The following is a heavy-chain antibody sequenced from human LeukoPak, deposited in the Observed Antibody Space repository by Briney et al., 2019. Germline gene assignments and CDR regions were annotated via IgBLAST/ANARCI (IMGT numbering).Heavy chain of an antibody. CDR1: GFTFDTYA. V-gene: IGHV3-33*01. D-gene: IGHD2-8*02. J-gene: IGHJ6*02. CDR2: IWYDGSRK. CDR3: ARGYCTGANCRPSYYYGMDV. Sequence: PGGSLRLSCAASGFTFDTYAMHWVRQAPGEGLEWMAVIWYDGSRKEYADSVKGRFTVSRDNSKNTLDMQMNSLRAEDTAVYYCARGYCTGANCRPSYYYGMDVWGQGTTVTVSS.